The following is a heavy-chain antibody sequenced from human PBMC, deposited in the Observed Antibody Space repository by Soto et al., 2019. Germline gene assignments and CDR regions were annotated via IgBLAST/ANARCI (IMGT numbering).Heavy chain of an antibody. CDR1: GGSISSGGYY. CDR3: ATGLEAVAGVYNWFDP. V-gene: IGHV4-31*03. CDR2: IYYSGST. J-gene: IGHJ5*02. D-gene: IGHD6-19*01. Sequence: QVQLQESGPGLVKPSQTLSLTCTVSGGSISSGGYYWIWIRQHPGKGLEWIGYIYYSGSTYYNPSLKSRVTIAVDTSKNQFSLKLSSVTAADTAVYYCATGLEAVAGVYNWFDPWGQGTLVTVSS.